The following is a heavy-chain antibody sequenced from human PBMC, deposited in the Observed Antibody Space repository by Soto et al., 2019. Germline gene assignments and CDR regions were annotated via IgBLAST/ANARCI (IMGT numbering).Heavy chain of an antibody. J-gene: IGHJ6*02. CDR3: AKDYREVVVVATLYYYYGMDV. CDR1: GFTFSSYG. Sequence: QVQLVESGGGVVQPGRSLRLSCAASGFTFSSYGMHWVRQAPGKGLEWVAVISYDGSNKYYADSVKGRFTISRDNSKNTLYLQMNSLRAEDTAVYYCAKDYREVVVVATLYYYYGMDVWGQGTTVTVSS. D-gene: IGHD2-15*01. V-gene: IGHV3-30*18. CDR2: ISYDGSNK.